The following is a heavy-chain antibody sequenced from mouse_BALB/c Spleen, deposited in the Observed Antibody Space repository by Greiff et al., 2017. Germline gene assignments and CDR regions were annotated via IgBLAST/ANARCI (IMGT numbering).Heavy chain of an antibody. CDR1: GFTFSSFG. CDR2: ISSGSSTI. V-gene: IGHV5-17*02. CDR3: ARGEVPLYYYAMDY. D-gene: IGHD2-14*01. J-gene: IGHJ4*01. Sequence: EVKVVESGGGLVQPGGSRKLSCAASGFTFSSFGMHWVRQAPEKGLEWVAYISSGSSTIYYADTVKGRFTISRDNPKNTLFLQMTSLRSEDTAMYYCARGEVPLYYYAMDYWGQGTSVTVSS.